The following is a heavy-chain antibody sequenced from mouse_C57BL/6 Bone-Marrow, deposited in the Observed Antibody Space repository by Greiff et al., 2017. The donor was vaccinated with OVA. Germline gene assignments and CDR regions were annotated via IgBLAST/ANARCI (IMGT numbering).Heavy chain of an antibody. Sequence: VQLVESGAELARPGASVKLSCKASGYTFTSYGISWVKQRTGKGLEWIGEIYPRSGNTYYNEKFKGKATLTADKSSSTAYMELRSLTSEDSAVYFCARDYYGSREFAWFAYWGQGTLVTVSA. J-gene: IGHJ3*01. CDR1: GYTFTSYG. CDR2: IYPRSGNT. D-gene: IGHD1-1*01. CDR3: ARDYYGSREFAWFAY. V-gene: IGHV1-81*01.